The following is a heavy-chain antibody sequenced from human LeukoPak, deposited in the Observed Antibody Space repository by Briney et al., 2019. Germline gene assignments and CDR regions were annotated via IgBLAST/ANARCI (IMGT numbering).Heavy chain of an antibody. CDR1: GDSITRSDW. CDR2: IYYSGRV. CDR3: AKTRSGTHYGDSFDI. Sequence: SDTLSLTCAVSGDSITRSDWWAWIRQPPGKGLEWLGNIYYSGRVYHNPSLQTRVTMSVDSSKNQFSLRLGSVTAVDTAVYFCAKTRSGTHYGDSFDIWGQGILVTVSS. D-gene: IGHD1-26*01. V-gene: IGHV4-28*05. J-gene: IGHJ3*02.